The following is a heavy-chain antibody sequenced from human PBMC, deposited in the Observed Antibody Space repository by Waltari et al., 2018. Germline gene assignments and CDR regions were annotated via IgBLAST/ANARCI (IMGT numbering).Heavy chain of an antibody. J-gene: IGHJ6*02. V-gene: IGHV3-30*18. Sequence: QVQLVESGGGVVQPGRSLRLSCAASGFIFSSYGIHWVRQAPGKGLEWVSVISCAGSLKYFSDSVKGRFTISRDNTKNTVYLQMNGLRAEDTALYYCAKDLTGAATSYYYGMDVWGQGTTVTVSS. CDR1: GFIFSSYG. D-gene: IGHD3-9*01. CDR2: ISCAGSLK. CDR3: AKDLTGAATSYYYGMDV.